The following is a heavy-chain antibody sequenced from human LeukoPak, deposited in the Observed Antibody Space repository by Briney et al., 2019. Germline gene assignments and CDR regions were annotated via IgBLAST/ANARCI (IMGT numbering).Heavy chain of an antibody. CDR1: GFTFSSYS. D-gene: IGHD2-21*02. CDR2: ISSSSSYI. CDR3: ASKGPYCGGDCYSPDYYGMDV. V-gene: IGHV3-21*01. J-gene: IGHJ6*02. Sequence: GGSPRLSCAASGFTFSSYSMNWVRQAPGKGLEWVSSISSSSSYIYYADSVKGRFTISRDNAKNSLYLQMNSLRAEDTAVYYCASKGPYCGGDCYSPDYYGMDVWGQGTTVTVSS.